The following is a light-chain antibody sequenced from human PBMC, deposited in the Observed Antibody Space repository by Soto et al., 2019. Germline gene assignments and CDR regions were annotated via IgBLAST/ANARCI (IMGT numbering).Light chain of an antibody. Sequence: QTVVTQEPSFSVSPGRTVTLTCGLSSGSVSTTYYPTWYQQTPGQAPRTLIYSTDTRSSGVPDRFSGSILGNKAALTITGAQADDESDYSCVLYMGRGIGVFGGGTKLTVL. CDR2: STD. V-gene: IGLV8-61*01. CDR3: VLYMGRGIGV. CDR1: SGSVSTTYY. J-gene: IGLJ3*02.